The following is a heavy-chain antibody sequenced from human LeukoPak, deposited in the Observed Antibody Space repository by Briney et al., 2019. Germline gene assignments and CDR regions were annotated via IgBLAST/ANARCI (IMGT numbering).Heavy chain of an antibody. J-gene: IGHJ3*02. CDR3: ARDRVYSSSWYDAFDI. CDR1: GFTFSSYG. D-gene: IGHD6-13*01. V-gene: IGHV3-33*01. Sequence: GGSLRLSCAASGFTFSSYGMHWVRQAPGKGLEWVAVIWYDGSNKYYADSVKGRFTISRDNSKNTLYLQMNSLRAEDTAVYYCARDRVYSSSWYDAFDIWGQGTMVTVSS. CDR2: IWYDGSNK.